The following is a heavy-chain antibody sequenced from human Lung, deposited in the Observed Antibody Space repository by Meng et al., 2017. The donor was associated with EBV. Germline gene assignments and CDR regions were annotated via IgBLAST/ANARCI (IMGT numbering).Heavy chain of an antibody. V-gene: IGHV3-21*02. D-gene: IGHD1-7*01. J-gene: IGHJ5*02. Sequence: EVQLVESGGGLVKPGESLRRSCAASGFSFSDYHMNWVRQAPGKGLEWVSSISSGNSYIYYADSVKGRFSISRDNAKSSLSLQMNSLRAEDTAVYYCARLSGTGWFDPWGQGTLVTVSS. CDR2: ISSGNSYI. CDR1: GFSFSDYH. CDR3: ARLSGTGWFDP.